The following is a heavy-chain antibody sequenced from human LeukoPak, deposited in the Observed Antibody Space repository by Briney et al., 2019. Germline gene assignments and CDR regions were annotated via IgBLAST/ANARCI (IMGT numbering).Heavy chain of an antibody. V-gene: IGHV3-33*06. CDR1: GFTFSSYG. J-gene: IGHJ6*03. D-gene: IGHD2-2*01. CDR3: AKDLEDIVVVPAATRRNYYYYHYMDV. CDR2: IWYDGSNK. Sequence: GGSLRLSCAASGFTFSSYGMHWVRQAPGKGLEWVAVIWYDGSNKYYADSVKGRFTISRDNSKNTLYLQMNSLRAEDTAVYYCAKDLEDIVVVPAATRRNYYYYHYMDVWGKGTTVTVSS.